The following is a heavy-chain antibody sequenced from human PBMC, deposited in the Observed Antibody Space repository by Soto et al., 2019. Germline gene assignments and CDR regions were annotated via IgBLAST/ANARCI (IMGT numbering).Heavy chain of an antibody. CDR3: ARDPYGSGSYKVGMGY. Sequence: GGSLRLSCAASGFTFSSYAMSWVRQAPGKGLEWVSGINWNGGSTGYADSVKGRFTISRDNAKNSLYLQMNSLRAEDTALYYCARDPYGSGSYKVGMGYWGQGTLVTVSS. J-gene: IGHJ4*02. V-gene: IGHV3-20*04. CDR2: INWNGGST. CDR1: GFTFSSYA. D-gene: IGHD3-10*01.